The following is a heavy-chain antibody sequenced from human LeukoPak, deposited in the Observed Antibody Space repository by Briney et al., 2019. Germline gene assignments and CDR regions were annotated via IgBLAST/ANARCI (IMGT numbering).Heavy chain of an antibody. V-gene: IGHV4-4*07. CDR3: ARDRGYSGYVYYYYYYGMDV. CDR1: GGSISSYY. D-gene: IGHD5-12*01. J-gene: IGHJ6*02. Sequence: SETLSLTCTVSGGSISSYYWSWIRQPAGKGLEWIGRIYTSGSTNYNPSLKSRVTMSVDTSKNQFSLKLSSVTAADTAVYYRARDRGYSGYVYYYYYYGMDVWGQGTTVTVSS. CDR2: IYTSGST.